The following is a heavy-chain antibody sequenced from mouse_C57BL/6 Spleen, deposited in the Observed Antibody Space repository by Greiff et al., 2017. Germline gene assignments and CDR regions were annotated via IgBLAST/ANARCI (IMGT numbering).Heavy chain of an antibody. Sequence: QVQLQQPGAELVRPGSSVKLSCKASGYTFTSYWMHWVKQRPIQGLEWIGNIDPSDSETHYNQKFKDKDTLTVDKSSSTAYMQLSSLTSEDSAVYYCARSNYGRVGDYWGQGTTLTVSS. V-gene: IGHV1-52*01. CDR1: GYTFTSYW. CDR3: ARSNYGRVGDY. J-gene: IGHJ2*01. CDR2: IDPSDSET. D-gene: IGHD1-1*01.